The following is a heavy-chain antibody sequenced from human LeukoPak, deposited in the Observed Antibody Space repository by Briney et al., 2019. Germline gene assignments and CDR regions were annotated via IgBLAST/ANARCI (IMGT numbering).Heavy chain of an antibody. J-gene: IGHJ4*02. V-gene: IGHV3-33*01. CDR3: ARDYGGSYYFDY. D-gene: IGHD2-15*01. Sequence: PGGSLRLSCAASGFTFSSYGMHWVRQAPGKGLEWVALIWYDGSNKYYADSVKGRFTISRDNSKNTLYLQMNSLRAEDTAVYYCARDYGGSYYFDYWGQGTLVTVSS. CDR1: GFTFSSYG. CDR2: IWYDGSNK.